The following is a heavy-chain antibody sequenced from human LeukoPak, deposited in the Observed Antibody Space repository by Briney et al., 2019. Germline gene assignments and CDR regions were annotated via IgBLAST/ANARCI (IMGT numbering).Heavy chain of an antibody. CDR1: GGSFSGYY. D-gene: IGHD3-3*01. CDR3: VLNLDYDFWSGYQTY. J-gene: IGHJ4*02. V-gene: IGHV4-34*01. Sequence: SETLSLTCAVYGGSFSGYYWSWIRQPPGKGLEWIGEINHSGSTNYNPSLKSRDTISVDTSKNQFSLKLSSVTAADTAVYYCVLNLDYDFWSGYQTYWGQGTLVTVSS. CDR2: INHSGST.